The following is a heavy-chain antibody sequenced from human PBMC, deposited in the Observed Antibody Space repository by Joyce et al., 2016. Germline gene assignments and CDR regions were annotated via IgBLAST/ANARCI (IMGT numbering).Heavy chain of an antibody. CDR3: ARVGDGWFDY. V-gene: IGHV3-48*01. CDR1: GFIFSDFR. CDR2: IYSASNIV. J-gene: IGHJ5*01. Sequence: EVRLVESGGGLVRPGGSLRLSCTASGFIFSDFRLTWARQAPGKGPEVLSFIYSASNIVHLADSVKGRSTFSRDNAKNSLDMQINDLRVEDTAVYYCARVGDGWFDYWGRGTLVIVSS.